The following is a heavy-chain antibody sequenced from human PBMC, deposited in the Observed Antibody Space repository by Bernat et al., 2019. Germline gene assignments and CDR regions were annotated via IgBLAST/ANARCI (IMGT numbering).Heavy chain of an antibody. V-gene: IGHV3-49*04. CDR3: TTPTHDYEDAGY. J-gene: IGHJ4*02. Sequence: EVQLVESGGGLVQPGRSLRLSCTASGFTFGDYAVNWVRQAPGKGLEWVGLIRSKRYGGTTEDAASVKGRFSISRDDSKSIAYLQMNSLKIEDTAVYYCTTPTHDYEDAGYWGQGTLVTVSS. D-gene: IGHD4-17*01. CDR2: IRSKRYGGTT. CDR1: GFTFGDYA.